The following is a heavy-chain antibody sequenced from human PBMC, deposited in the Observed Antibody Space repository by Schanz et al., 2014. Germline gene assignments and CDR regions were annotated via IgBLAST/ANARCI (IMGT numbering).Heavy chain of an antibody. J-gene: IGHJ3*01. CDR2: IVGGGGRT. D-gene: IGHD3-16*01. Sequence: AQLVESGGGVVQPGRSLRLSCAASGFTFSGYAMSWVRQAPGKGLEWVSSIVGGGGRTYYADSVKGRFTISRDNSKNTVYLQMNSLRSEDTAVYYCTRDRGALINHNDALDLWGQGTMVSVSS. CDR1: GFTFSGYA. CDR3: TRDRGALINHNDALDL. V-gene: IGHV3-23*04.